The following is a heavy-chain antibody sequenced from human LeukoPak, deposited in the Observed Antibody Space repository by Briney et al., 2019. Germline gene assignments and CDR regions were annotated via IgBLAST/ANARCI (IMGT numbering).Heavy chain of an antibody. Sequence: SETLSLTCAVYGGSFSGYYWSWIRQPPGKGLEWIGEINHSGSTNYNPSLKSRVTISVDTSKNQFSLKLSSVTAADTAVYYCARGLRGYLPTVDYWGQGTLVTVSS. CDR3: ARGLRGYLPTVDY. CDR2: INHSGST. D-gene: IGHD3-22*01. V-gene: IGHV4-34*01. J-gene: IGHJ4*02. CDR1: GGSFSGYY.